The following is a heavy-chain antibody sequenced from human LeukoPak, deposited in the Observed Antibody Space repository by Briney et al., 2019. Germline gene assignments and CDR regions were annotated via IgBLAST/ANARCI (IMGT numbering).Heavy chain of an antibody. J-gene: IGHJ6*03. CDR3: ARDRRYGIAAAGKALVVYYMDV. CDR1: GGSFSGYY. D-gene: IGHD6-13*01. CDR2: INHSGST. V-gene: IGHV4-34*01. Sequence: PSETLSLTCAVYGGSFSGYYWSWIRQPPGKGLEWIGEINHSGSTNYNPSLKSRVTISVDTSKNQFSLKLSSVTAADTAVYYCARDRRYGIAAAGKALVVYYMDVWGKGTTVTVSS.